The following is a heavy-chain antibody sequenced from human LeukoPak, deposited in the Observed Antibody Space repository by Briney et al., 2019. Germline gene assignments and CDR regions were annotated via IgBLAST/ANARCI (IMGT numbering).Heavy chain of an antibody. CDR3: AKEFRCSSTSCSDLDY. CDR1: GFTFSSYG. D-gene: IGHD2-2*01. Sequence: GGSLRLSCAASGFTFSSYGMHWVRQAPGKGLEWVAFIRYDGSNKYYADSVKGRFTISRDNPKNTLYLQMNSLRAEDTAVYYCAKEFRCSSTSCSDLDYWGQGTLVTVSS. CDR2: IRYDGSNK. V-gene: IGHV3-30*02. J-gene: IGHJ4*02.